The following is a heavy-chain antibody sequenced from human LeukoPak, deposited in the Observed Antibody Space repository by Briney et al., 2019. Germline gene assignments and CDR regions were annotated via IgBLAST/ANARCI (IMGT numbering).Heavy chain of an antibody. CDR1: GFTFSRYE. CDR3: ARDCASDY. CDR2: ISRSGDTI. V-gene: IGHV3-48*03. Sequence: GGSLRLSCAASGFTFSRYEMNWVRQAPGKGLEWVSYISRSGDTIYFADSVQGRFTISRDNAKNSLYLQMSSLRAEDTAVYYCARDCASDYWGQGTLVTVSS. J-gene: IGHJ4*02. D-gene: IGHD3-16*01.